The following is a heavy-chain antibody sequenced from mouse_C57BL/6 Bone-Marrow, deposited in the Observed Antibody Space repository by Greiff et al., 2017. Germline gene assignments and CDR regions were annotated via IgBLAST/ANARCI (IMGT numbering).Heavy chain of an antibody. Sequence: QVQLQQSGPELVKPGASVKISCKASGYSFTSYYIHWVKQRPGQGLEWIGWIYPGSGNTKYNEKFKGKATLTADTSSSTAYMQLSRLTSEASAVSFCARRGITTVVGGYFDVWGTGTPVTVSA. CDR3: ARRGITTVVGGYFDV. CDR1: GYSFTSYY. J-gene: IGHJ1*03. CDR2: IYPGSGNT. V-gene: IGHV1-66*01. D-gene: IGHD1-1*01.